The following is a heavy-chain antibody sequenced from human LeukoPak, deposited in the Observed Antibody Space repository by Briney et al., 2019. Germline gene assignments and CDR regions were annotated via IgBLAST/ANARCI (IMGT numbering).Heavy chain of an antibody. CDR1: GGSISSYY. Sequence: SETLSLTCTVSGGSISSYYWSWTRQPPGKGLEWIGYIYTSGSTNYNPSLKSRVTISVDTSKNRFSLKLSSVTAADTAVYYCARFRSGYYDSSGYLDYWGQGTLVTVSS. D-gene: IGHD3-22*01. J-gene: IGHJ4*02. V-gene: IGHV4-4*09. CDR2: IYTSGST. CDR3: ARFRSGYYDSSGYLDY.